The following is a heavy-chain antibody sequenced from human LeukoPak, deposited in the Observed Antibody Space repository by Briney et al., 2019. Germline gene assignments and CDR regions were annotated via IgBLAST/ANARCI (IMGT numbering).Heavy chain of an antibody. CDR3: ARDYYDSRGEAFDI. CDR2: IFYVGST. V-gene: IGHV4-59*11. Sequence: SETLSLTCTVSGYSIGSHYWSWIRQPPGKGLEWIGYIFYVGSTNYNPSFKSRVTILVDTSKNQFSLKLNSVTAADTAVYYCARDYYDSRGEAFDIWGQGTMVTVSS. D-gene: IGHD3-22*01. CDR1: GYSIGSHY. J-gene: IGHJ3*02.